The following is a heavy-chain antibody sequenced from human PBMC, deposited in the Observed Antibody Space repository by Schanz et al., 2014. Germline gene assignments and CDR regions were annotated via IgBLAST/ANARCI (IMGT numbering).Heavy chain of an antibody. D-gene: IGHD2-15*01. Sequence: QVQLQESGPGLVKSSETLSLTCTVSGGSISSFYWGWIRQPAGKGLEWIGRIYTSGSTNYNPSLKSRVTMSLDTSKNQFSLKLSSVTAADTAVYYCARQERGIWGHNGMDVWGQGTTVTVSS. J-gene: IGHJ6*02. CDR1: GGSISSFY. CDR3: ARQERGIWGHNGMDV. V-gene: IGHV4-4*07. CDR2: IYTSGST.